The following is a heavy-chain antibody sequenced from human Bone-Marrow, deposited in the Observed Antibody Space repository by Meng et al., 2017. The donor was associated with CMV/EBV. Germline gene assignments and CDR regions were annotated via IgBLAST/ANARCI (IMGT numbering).Heavy chain of an antibody. Sequence: AASGFTFSSYAMRGVRQAPGKGLEWVPSIDNSGRNTDYADSLKGRFTISRDNSKNTLFRQMNSLRAEDTALYYCAKDRNSGWNFFDHWGQGALVTVSS. J-gene: IGHJ4*02. CDR2: IDNSGRNT. V-gene: IGHV3-23*01. CDR3: AKDRNSGWNFFDH. D-gene: IGHD5-12*01. CDR1: GFTFSSYA.